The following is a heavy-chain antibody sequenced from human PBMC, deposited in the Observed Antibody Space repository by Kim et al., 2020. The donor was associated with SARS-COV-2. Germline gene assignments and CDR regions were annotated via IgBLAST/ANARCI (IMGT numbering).Heavy chain of an antibody. CDR1: GFTFDDYA. J-gene: IGHJ6*02. CDR2: ISWNSGSI. Sequence: GGSLRLSCAASGFTFDDYAMHWVRQAPGKGLEWVSGISWNSGSIDYADSVKGRFTISRDNAKNSLYLQMNSLRAEDTALYYCAKDIGQYLFYDYGLDVGGHGTPVTVS. D-gene: IGHD3-10*01. CDR3: AKDIGQYLFYDYGLDV. V-gene: IGHV3-9*01.